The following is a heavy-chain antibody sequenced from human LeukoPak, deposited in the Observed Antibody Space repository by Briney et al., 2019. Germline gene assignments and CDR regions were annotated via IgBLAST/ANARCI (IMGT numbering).Heavy chain of an antibody. J-gene: IGHJ3*02. CDR3: ARRRHDSSADNAFDI. D-gene: IGHD3-22*01. Sequence: PSQTLSLTCTVSGGSISSGDYYWSWIRQPPGKGLEWIGYIYYSGSTYYNPFLKSRVTISVDTSKNQFSLKLSSVTAADTAVYYCARRRHDSSADNAFDIWGQGTMVTVSS. CDR1: GGSISSGDYY. V-gene: IGHV4-30-4*01. CDR2: IYYSGST.